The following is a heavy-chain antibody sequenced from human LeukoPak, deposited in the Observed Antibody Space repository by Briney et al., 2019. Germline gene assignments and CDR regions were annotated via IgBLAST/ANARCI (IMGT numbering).Heavy chain of an antibody. CDR1: GFTVSSNY. Sequence: GGYLRFSGAASGFTVSSNYKSWVRQAPGKGLEWVSVIYSGGSTYYADSVKGRFTISRDNSKNTLYLQMNSLRAEDTAVYYCVNRDDYWGQGTLVTVSS. D-gene: IGHD2/OR15-2a*01. CDR2: IYSGGST. J-gene: IGHJ4*02. V-gene: IGHV3-66*02. CDR3: VNRDDY.